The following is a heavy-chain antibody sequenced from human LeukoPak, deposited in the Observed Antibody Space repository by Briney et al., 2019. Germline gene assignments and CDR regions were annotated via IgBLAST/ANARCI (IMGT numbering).Heavy chain of an antibody. J-gene: IGHJ6*03. CDR1: GFTFSSYW. CDR3: ARLAPRREKYYYYYYMDV. Sequence: GGSLRLSCAASGFTFSSYWMSWVRQAPGKGLEWVANIKQDGSEKYYVDSVKGRFTISRDNAKNSLYLQMNSLRAEDTAVYYCARLAPRREKYYYYYYMDVWGKGTTVTISS. CDR2: IKQDGSEK. V-gene: IGHV3-7*01. D-gene: IGHD3-3*02.